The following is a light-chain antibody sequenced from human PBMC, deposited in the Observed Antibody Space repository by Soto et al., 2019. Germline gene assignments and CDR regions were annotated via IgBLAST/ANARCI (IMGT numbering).Light chain of an antibody. CDR1: SSNIWAGYD. CDR2: GNS. V-gene: IGLV1-40*01. CDR3: QSYDSSLSGSYV. J-gene: IGLJ1*01. Sequence: QAVVTQPPSVSGAPGQRVTISCTGISSNIWAGYDVHWYQQLPGTAPKLLIDGNSNRPSGVPDRFSGSKSGTSASLAITGLQAEDEADYYCQSYDSSLSGSYVFGTGTKVTVL.